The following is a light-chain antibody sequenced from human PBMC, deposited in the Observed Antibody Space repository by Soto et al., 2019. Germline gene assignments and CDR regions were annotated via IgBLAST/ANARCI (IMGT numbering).Light chain of an antibody. J-gene: IGKJ4*01. Sequence: EIVLTQSPGTLSLSPGERGTLSCRASQSVSSSYFAWYQQKPGQAPRLLIYGASTRATGIPDRFSGSGSETDFTLTISRLEPEDFAVYYCQQYGSSLLTFGGGTKVEIK. CDR3: QQYGSSLLT. CDR2: GAS. V-gene: IGKV3-20*01. CDR1: QSVSSSY.